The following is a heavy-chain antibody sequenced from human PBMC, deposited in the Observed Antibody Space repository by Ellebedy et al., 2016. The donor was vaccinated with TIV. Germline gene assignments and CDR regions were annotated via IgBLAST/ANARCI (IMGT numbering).Heavy chain of an antibody. V-gene: IGHV3-13*01. J-gene: IGHJ4*02. CDR2: IGAAGDT. CDR1: GFTFSSYD. CDR3: ARATAGFDY. D-gene: IGHD1-14*01. Sequence: PGGSLRLSCAASGFTFSSYDMHWVRQGSGNGLEWVSSIGAAGDTYYPGFVKCRVAISRENAKNSLYLQLNNVRVGDTAVYYCARATAGFDYWGQGTLVTVSS.